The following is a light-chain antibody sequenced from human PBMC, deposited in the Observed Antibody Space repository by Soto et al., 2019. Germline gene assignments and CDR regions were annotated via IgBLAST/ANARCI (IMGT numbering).Light chain of an antibody. CDR2: DAS. CDR1: QSVSSY. J-gene: IGKJ4*01. V-gene: IGKV3-11*01. CDR3: QQRSKWPLT. Sequence: EIVLTQSPATLSLSPGERATLSCRASQSVSSYLAWYQQKPGQAPRLLIYDASNRATGIPARFSGSGSGTDFTLTISSLEPEDFAVYYCQQRSKWPLTLVGGTQVEIK.